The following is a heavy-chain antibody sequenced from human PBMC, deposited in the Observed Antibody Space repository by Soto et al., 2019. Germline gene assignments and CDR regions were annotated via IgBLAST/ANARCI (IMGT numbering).Heavy chain of an antibody. CDR1: GFPLSVYS. J-gene: IGHJ4*02. CDR2: MWDDGRSK. CDR3: VSDFGDFKLDS. Sequence: GGSLRLSCAVSGFPLSVYSMHWVRQAPGKGLEWVAVMWDDGRSKFYADSVKGRFTISGDNSENTLFLQMTSLRADDTAFYYCVSDFGDFKLDSWGQGTLVTVSS. D-gene: IGHD4-17*01. V-gene: IGHV3-33*01.